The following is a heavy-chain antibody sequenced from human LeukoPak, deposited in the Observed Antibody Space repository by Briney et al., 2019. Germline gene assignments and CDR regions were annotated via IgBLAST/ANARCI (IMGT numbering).Heavy chain of an antibody. D-gene: IGHD2-15*01. CDR1: GGSISSYY. V-gene: IGHV4-59*01. J-gene: IGHJ4*02. CDR3: ARVGAGYCSGGSCYGIDY. Sequence: SETLSLTCTVSGGSISSYYWSWIRRPPGKGLEWIGYIYYSGSTNYNPSLKSRVTISVDTSKNQFSLKLSSVTAADTAVYYCARVGAGYCSGGSCYGIDYWGQGTLVTVSS. CDR2: IYYSGST.